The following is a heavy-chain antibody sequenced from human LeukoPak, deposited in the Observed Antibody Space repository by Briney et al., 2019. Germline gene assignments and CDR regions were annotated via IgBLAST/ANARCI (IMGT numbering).Heavy chain of an antibody. V-gene: IGHV3-7*03. Sequence: GGSLRLSCAAPGFTFSSYSMNWVRQAPGKGLEWVATINQDESEKYYLDSVKGRFTISRDTAKNSLYLQMYSLTAEDTALYYCARYCTFRTCSGTKFDSWGPGTLVTVSS. D-gene: IGHD1-1*01. CDR1: GFTFSSYS. CDR3: ARYCTFRTCSGTKFDS. CDR2: INQDESEK. J-gene: IGHJ4*02.